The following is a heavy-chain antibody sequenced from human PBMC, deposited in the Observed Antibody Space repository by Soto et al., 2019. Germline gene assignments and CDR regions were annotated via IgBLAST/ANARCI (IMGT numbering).Heavy chain of an antibody. CDR3: ARDSGLEQQLRGGGLDY. Sequence: QVQLQESGPGLVKPSGTLSLTCAVSSGSISSSNWWSWVRQPPGKGLEWIGEIYHSESTNYNPSLKSRVTISVDKSKNQFSLKLSSVTAADTAVYYCARDSGLEQQLRGGGLDYWGQGTLVTVSS. CDR2: IYHSEST. D-gene: IGHD6-13*01. CDR1: SGSISSSNW. V-gene: IGHV4-4*02. J-gene: IGHJ4*02.